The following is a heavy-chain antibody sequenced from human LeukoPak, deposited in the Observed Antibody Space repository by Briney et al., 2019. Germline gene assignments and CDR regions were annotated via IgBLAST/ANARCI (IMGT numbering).Heavy chain of an antibody. Sequence: SETLSLTCTVSGGSISSSSYYWGWIRQPPGKGLEWIGSIYYSGSTYYNPSLKSRVTISVDTSKNQFSLNLSSVTAADTAVYFCARQGSGWHYYYFDFWGQGTLVTVSS. J-gene: IGHJ4*02. CDR1: GGSISSSSYY. CDR3: ARQGSGWHYYYFDF. CDR2: IYYSGST. V-gene: IGHV4-39*01. D-gene: IGHD6-19*01.